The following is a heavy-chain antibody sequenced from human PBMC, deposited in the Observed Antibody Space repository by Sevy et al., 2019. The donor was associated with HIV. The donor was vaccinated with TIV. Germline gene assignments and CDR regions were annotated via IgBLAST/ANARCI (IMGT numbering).Heavy chain of an antibody. V-gene: IGHV4-59*01. D-gene: IGHD2-15*01. CDR3: ARGSGREREYCSGGSCSDAFDI. J-gene: IGHJ3*02. CDR1: GGSISSYY. CDR2: IYYSGST. Sequence: SETLSLTCTVSGGSISSYYWSWIRQPPGKGLEWIGYIYYSGSTNYNPSLKSRVTISVDTSKNQFSLKLSSVTAADTAVYYCARGSGREREYCSGGSCSDAFDIWGQGTMVTVSS.